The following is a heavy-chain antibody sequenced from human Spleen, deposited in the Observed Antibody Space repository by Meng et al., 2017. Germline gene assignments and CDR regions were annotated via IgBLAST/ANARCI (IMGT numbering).Heavy chain of an antibody. V-gene: IGHV3-21*01. CDR3: ARDPAKYDSSGYPTDY. D-gene: IGHD3-22*01. Sequence: GESLKISCAASGFTFSIYSMNWVRQAPGKGLEWVSSISSSRSYIYYADSVKGRFTISRDNAQNSLYLQMNRLRAEDTAVYYCARDPAKYDSSGYPTDYWGQGTLVTVSS. CDR1: GFTFSIYS. J-gene: IGHJ4*02. CDR2: ISSSRSYI.